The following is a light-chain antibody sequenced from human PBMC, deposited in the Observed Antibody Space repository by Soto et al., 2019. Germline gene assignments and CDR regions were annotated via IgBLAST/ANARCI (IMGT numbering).Light chain of an antibody. V-gene: IGLV2-14*01. CDR1: SSDVGGYNY. CDR3: SSYTSSSTL. CDR2: DVS. J-gene: IGLJ2*01. Sequence: QSALTQPASVSGSPGQSITISCTGTSSDVGGYNYVSWYQQHPGKAPKLMIYDVSNRPSGVSNRFSGSKSGNTASLTISGLQAEDAADYYCSSYTSSSTLFGGWTKLTVL.